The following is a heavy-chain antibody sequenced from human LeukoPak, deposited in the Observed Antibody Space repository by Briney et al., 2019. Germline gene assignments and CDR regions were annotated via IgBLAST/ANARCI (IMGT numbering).Heavy chain of an antibody. J-gene: IGHJ6*02. V-gene: IGHV1-69*10. Sequence: ASVTVSFKASGGTFISYAISWVRQAPGQGLEWMGGIIPILGIANYAQKFQGRVTITADKSTSTAYMELGSLRSEDTAVYYCASHYGDTYYYYGMDVWGQGTTVTVSS. CDR3: ASHYGDTYYYYGMDV. D-gene: IGHD4-17*01. CDR1: GGTFISYA. CDR2: IIPILGIA.